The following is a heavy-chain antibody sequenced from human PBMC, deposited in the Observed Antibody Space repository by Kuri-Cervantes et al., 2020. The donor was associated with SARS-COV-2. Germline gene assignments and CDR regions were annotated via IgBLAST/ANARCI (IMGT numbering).Heavy chain of an antibody. CDR3: ARDRGQLGIGVYYYYYMDV. J-gene: IGHJ6*03. D-gene: IGHD7-27*01. CDR1: GGTFSSYA. V-gene: IGHV1-69*05. Sequence: SVKVSCKASGGTFSSYAIIWVRQAPGQGLEWVGGIIPIFGTANYAQKFQGRVTITTDESTSTAYMELSSLRSEDTAVYYCARDRGQLGIGVYYYYYMDVWGKGTTVTVSS. CDR2: IIPIFGTA.